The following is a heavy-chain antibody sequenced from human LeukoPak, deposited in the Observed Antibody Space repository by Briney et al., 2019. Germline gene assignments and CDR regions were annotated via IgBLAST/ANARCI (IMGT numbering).Heavy chain of an antibody. V-gene: IGHV4-34*01. J-gene: IGHJ4*02. CDR2: INHSIIT. CDR3: ARGVRKTALRI. D-gene: IGHD5-18*01. CDR1: GGSFSGYY. Sequence: PSETLSLTCTVYGGSFSGYYWTWIRQSPGKGLEWIGEINHSIITNYNPSLETRVTISVDTSKRQFSLILRSMTAADTAVYYCARGVRKTALRIWGQGTLVTVSS.